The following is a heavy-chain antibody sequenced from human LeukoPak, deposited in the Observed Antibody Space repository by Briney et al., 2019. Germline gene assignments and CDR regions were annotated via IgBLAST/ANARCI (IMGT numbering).Heavy chain of an antibody. CDR2: TYYSGST. Sequence: SQTLSLTCTVSGGSISSGGYYWSWIRQHPGTGLEWIGYTYYSGSTYYNPSLKSRVTISVDTSKNQFSLKLSSVTAADTAVYYCARGTFGELFDYWGQGTLVTVSS. CDR1: GGSISSGGYY. J-gene: IGHJ4*02. CDR3: ARGTFGELFDY. D-gene: IGHD3-10*01. V-gene: IGHV4-31*03.